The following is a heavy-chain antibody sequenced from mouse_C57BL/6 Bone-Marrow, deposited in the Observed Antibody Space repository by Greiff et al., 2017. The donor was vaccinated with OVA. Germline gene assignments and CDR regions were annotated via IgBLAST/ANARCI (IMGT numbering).Heavy chain of an antibody. CDR1: GYTFTDYY. J-gene: IGHJ2*01. D-gene: IGHD4-1*01. CDR3: ARSLTGTFFDY. CDR2: INPYNGGT. V-gene: IGHV1-19*01. Sequence: VQLQQSGPVLVKPGASVKMSCKASGYTFTDYYMNWVKQSHGKSLEWIGVINPYNGGTSYNQKFKGKATLTVDKSSSTAYMELNSLTSEDSAVYYCARSLTGTFFDYWGQGTTLTVSS.